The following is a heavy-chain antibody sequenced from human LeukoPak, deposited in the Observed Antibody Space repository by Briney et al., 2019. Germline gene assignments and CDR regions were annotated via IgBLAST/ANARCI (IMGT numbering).Heavy chain of an antibody. J-gene: IGHJ6*03. CDR3: ARGYCSGGSCPGLDYYYYMDV. CDR1: GGSISSGSYY. Sequence: SETLSLTSTVSGGSISSGSYYWSWIRQPAGKGLEWIGRIYTSGRTNYNPSLKSRLTISVDTSKNQFSVKLSAVTAADTAVYYCARGYCSGGSCPGLDYYYYMDVWGKGTTVTVSS. CDR2: IYTSGRT. D-gene: IGHD2-15*01. V-gene: IGHV4-61*02.